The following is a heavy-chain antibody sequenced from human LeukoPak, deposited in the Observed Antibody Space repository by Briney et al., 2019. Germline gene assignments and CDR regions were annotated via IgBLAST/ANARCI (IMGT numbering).Heavy chain of an antibody. CDR1: GYIFTGYY. Sequence: ASVKVSCKASGYIFTGYYMHWVRQAPGQGLERMGWINPNSGDTNYAQKFQGRVTMTRDTSISTAYMELSRLRSDDTAVYYCARMRPIDYWGQGTLVTVSS. CDR2: INPNSGDT. CDR3: ARMRPIDY. J-gene: IGHJ4*02. V-gene: IGHV1-2*02.